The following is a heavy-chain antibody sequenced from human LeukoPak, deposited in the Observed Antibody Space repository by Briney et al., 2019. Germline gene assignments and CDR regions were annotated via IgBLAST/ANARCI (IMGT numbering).Heavy chain of an antibody. CDR2: IYHSGST. V-gene: IGHV4-38-2*01. Sequence: SETLSLTCAVSGYSISSGYYWGWIRQAPGKGLEWIGSIYHSGSTHYNPSLKSRVTISVDTPKNQFSLKLSAVTAADTAVYYCARNGTSSYFAYWGQGTLVTVSS. D-gene: IGHD2-2*01. CDR1: GYSISSGYY. CDR3: ARNGTSSYFAY. J-gene: IGHJ4*02.